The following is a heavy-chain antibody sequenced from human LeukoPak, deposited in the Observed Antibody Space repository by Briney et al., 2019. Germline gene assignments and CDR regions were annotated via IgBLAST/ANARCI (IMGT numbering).Heavy chain of an antibody. D-gene: IGHD5-12*01. CDR3: AKDPGYVPYYFDY. V-gene: IGHV3-23*01. CDR1: GFTFSRYA. Sequence: QSGGSLRLSCAASGFTFSRYAMSWVRQAPGKGLEWVSAISGSGGSTYYADSVKGRFTISRDNSKNTLYLQMNSLRAEDTAVYYCAKDPGYVPYYFDYWGQGTLVTVSS. J-gene: IGHJ4*02. CDR2: ISGSGGST.